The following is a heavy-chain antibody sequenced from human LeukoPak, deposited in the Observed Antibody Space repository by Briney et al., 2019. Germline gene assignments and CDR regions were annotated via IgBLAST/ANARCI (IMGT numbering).Heavy chain of an antibody. D-gene: IGHD6-6*01. CDR1: GFTFSSYS. CDR2: IKQDGSEK. J-gene: IGHJ4*02. CDR3: ARSGSSDY. Sequence: SGGSLRLSCAASGFTFSSYSMNWVRQAPGKGLEWVANIKQDGSEKYYVDSVKGRFTISRDNAKNSLYLQMNSLRAEDTAVYYCARSGSSDYWGQGTLVTVSS. V-gene: IGHV3-7*01.